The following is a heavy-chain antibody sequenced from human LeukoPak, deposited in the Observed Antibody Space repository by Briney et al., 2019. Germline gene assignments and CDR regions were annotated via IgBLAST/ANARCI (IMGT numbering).Heavy chain of an antibody. V-gene: IGHV3-66*01. D-gene: IGHD7-27*01. J-gene: IGHJ4*02. CDR2: IYSGGST. CDR3: ARDRFSSLGFPGGFDY. CDR1: GFTFSSYA. Sequence: PGGSLRLSCAASGFTFSSYAMSWVRQAPGKGLEWVSVIYSGGSTYYADSVKGRFTISRDNSKNTLYLQMNSLRAEDTAVYYCARDRFSSLGFPGGFDYWGQGTLVTVSS.